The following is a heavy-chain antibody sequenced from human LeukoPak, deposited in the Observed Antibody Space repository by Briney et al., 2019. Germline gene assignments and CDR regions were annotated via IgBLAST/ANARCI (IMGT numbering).Heavy chain of an antibody. D-gene: IGHD5-24*01. CDR2: IYHNGNS. Sequence: PSETLSLTCSVFGDSLNEYYWNWVRQPPGKGLQWIGYIYHNGNSNYNPSLKGRLTISVDTAKNQFSLKLTSVTAADTAVYYCARDVGLQSHFDYWGQGALVTVSS. J-gene: IGHJ4*02. CDR3: ARDVGLQSHFDY. V-gene: IGHV4-59*01. CDR1: GDSLNEYY.